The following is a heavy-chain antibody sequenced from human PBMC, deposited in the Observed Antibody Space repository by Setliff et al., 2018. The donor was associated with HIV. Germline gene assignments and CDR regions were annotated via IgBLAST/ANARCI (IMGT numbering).Heavy chain of an antibody. CDR1: GFTFRNYN. Sequence: GGSPRLSCAASGFTFRNYNFNWVRQAPGRGLEWVSSISIGSGAAIYYAESVQGRFTVSRDNSKNSLYLQMNSLRVEDTAVYYCARDYLYYNMYNGSPVYGMDVWGQGTTVTVSS. CDR2: ISIGSGAAI. J-gene: IGHJ6*02. CDR3: ARDYLYYNMYNGSPVYGMDV. D-gene: IGHD3-10*01. V-gene: IGHV3-21*01.